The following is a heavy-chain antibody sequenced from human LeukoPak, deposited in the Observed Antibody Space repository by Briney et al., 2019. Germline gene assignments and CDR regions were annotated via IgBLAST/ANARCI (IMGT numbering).Heavy chain of an antibody. CDR2: IIPILGIA. V-gene: IGHV1-69*04. J-gene: IGHJ6*02. Sequence: ASVKVSCKASGYTFTSYGISWVRQAPGQGLEWMGRIIPILGIANYAQKFQGRVTITADKSTSTAYMELSSLRSEDTAVYYCARAGTYYYDSSGLPHGMDVWGQGTTVTVSS. CDR1: GYTFTSYG. CDR3: ARAGTYYYDSSGLPHGMDV. D-gene: IGHD3-22*01.